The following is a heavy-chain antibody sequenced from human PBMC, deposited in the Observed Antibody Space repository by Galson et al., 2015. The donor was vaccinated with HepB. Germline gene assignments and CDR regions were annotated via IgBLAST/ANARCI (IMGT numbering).Heavy chain of an antibody. CDR2: FDPEDGET. J-gene: IGHJ3*02. CDR1: GYTLTELS. CDR3: ATGVVIPHAFDI. D-gene: IGHD2-21*01. Sequence: SVKVSCKVSGYTLTELSMHWVRQAPGKGLEWMGGFDPEDGETIYAQKFQGRVTMTEDTSTDTAYMELSSLRSEDTAVYYCATGVVIPHAFDIWGQGTMVTVSS. V-gene: IGHV1-24*01.